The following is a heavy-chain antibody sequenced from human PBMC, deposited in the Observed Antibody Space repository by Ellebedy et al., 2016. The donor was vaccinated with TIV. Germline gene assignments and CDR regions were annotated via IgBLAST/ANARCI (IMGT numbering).Heavy chain of an antibody. Sequence: GESLKISCQESGFIFGNYWIGWVRQMPGKGLEWMGIIYPGDSDTRYNSSFQGQVTISVDRSNGIAYLQWSSLKASDTAIYYCARHYVAGRLGAFDLWGQGTLVTVSS. D-gene: IGHD6-6*01. J-gene: IGHJ5*02. CDR2: IYPGDSDT. V-gene: IGHV5-51*01. CDR3: ARHYVAGRLGAFDL. CDR1: GFIFGNYW.